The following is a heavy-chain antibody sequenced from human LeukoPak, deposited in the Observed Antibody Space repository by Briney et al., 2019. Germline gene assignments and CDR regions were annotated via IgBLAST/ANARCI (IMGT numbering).Heavy chain of an antibody. CDR1: GGSISSYY. CDR2: IYYSGST. Sequence: SETLSLTCTVSGGSISSYYWSWIRQPPGKGLEWIGYIYYSGSTNYNPSLKSRVTISVDTSKNQFSLKLSSVTAADTAVYYCGRGGNWFDPWGQGTLVTVSS. V-gene: IGHV4-59*01. J-gene: IGHJ5*02. D-gene: IGHD3-10*01. CDR3: GRGGNWFDP.